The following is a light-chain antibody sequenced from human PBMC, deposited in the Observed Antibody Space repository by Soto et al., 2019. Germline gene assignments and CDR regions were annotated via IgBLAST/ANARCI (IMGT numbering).Light chain of an antibody. V-gene: IGLV2-14*03. Sequence: QSALTQPASVPASPGQSITISCTGTSSDIGAYNSASWYQQHPGEAPQLIIYDVSYRPSGISSRFSGSKSGNTASLTVSGLQADDDADYYCASYTTGRIRVFGGGTKLTVL. J-gene: IGLJ2*01. CDR1: SSDIGAYNS. CDR2: DVS. CDR3: ASYTTGRIRV.